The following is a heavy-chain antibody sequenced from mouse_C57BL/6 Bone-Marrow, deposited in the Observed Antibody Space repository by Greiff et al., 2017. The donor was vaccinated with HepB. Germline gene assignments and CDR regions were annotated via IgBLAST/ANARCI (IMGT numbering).Heavy chain of an antibody. CDR1: GFTFSSYA. CDR2: ISDGGSYT. Sequence: EVKLVESGGGLVKPGGSLKLSCAASGFTFSSYAVSWVRQTPEKRLEWVATISDGGSYTYYPDNVKGRFTISRDNAKNNLYLQMSHLKSEDTAMYYCARVELYYAMDYWGQGTSVTVSS. CDR3: ARVELYYAMDY. V-gene: IGHV5-4*03. J-gene: IGHJ4*01.